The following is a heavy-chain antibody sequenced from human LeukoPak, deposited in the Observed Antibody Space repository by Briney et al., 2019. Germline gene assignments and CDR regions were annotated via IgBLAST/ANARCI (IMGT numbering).Heavy chain of an antibody. J-gene: IGHJ4*02. D-gene: IGHD3-16*02. V-gene: IGHV3-30*04. CDR2: ISYDGSNK. CDR1: GFTFSSYA. CDR3: ARDRGSGVYDYVWGSYRYSYYFDY. Sequence: GRSLRLSCAASGFTFSSYAMHWVRQAPGKGLEWVAVISYDGSNKYYADSVKGRFTISRDNSKNTLYPQMNSLRAEDTAVYYCARDRGSGVYDYVWGSYRYSYYFDYWGQGTLVTVSS.